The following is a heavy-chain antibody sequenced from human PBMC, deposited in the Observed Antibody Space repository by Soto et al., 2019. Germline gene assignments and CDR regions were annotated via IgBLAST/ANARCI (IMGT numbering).Heavy chain of an antibody. D-gene: IGHD2-8*01. J-gene: IGHJ4*02. CDR2: IFYSGST. Sequence: SETLSLTCAVSGGSLSSSSWWSWVRQPPGKTLEWLGEIFYSGSTKYNPSLNSRVTIPADQSKNDFSLRLSSVTAADTAVYYCVHHGGVPYYHDFWGQGMLVTVS. CDR3: VHHGGVPYYHDF. CDR1: GGSLSSSSW. V-gene: IGHV4-4*02.